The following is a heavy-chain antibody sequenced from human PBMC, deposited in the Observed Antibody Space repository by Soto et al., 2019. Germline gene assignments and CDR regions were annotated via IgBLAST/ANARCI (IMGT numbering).Heavy chain of an antibody. CDR3: ARDLVEYYDFWSGYYRYGMDV. V-gene: IGHV1-18*01. Sequence: VKVSCEASGYTVTIYGISWVREAPGQGLEWVGWISAYNGNTNYAQKLQGRVTMTTDTSTSTAYMELRSLRSDDTAVYYCARDLVEYYDFWSGYYRYGMDVWGQGTTVTVSS. J-gene: IGHJ6*02. D-gene: IGHD3-3*01. CDR1: GYTVTIYG. CDR2: ISAYNGNT.